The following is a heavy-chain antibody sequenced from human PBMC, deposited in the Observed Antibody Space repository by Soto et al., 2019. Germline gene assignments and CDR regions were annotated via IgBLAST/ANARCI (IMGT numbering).Heavy chain of an antibody. CDR3: ARRIAVAGSDWFDP. D-gene: IGHD6-19*01. CDR1: GYTFTSYG. V-gene: IGHV1-18*01. Sequence: ASVKVSCKASGYTFTSYGISWVRQAPGQGLEWMGWISAYNGNTNYAQKLQGRVTMTTDTSTSTAYIELRSLRSDDTAVYYGARRIAVAGSDWFDPWGQGTLVTV. J-gene: IGHJ5*02. CDR2: ISAYNGNT.